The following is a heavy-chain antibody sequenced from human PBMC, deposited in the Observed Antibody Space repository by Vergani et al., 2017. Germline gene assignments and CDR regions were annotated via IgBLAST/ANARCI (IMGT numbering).Heavy chain of an antibody. J-gene: IGHJ6*03. CDR1: GGSISSGDHC. D-gene: IGHD6-25*01. V-gene: IGHV4-31*11. CDR3: ARVDTXVPATSHFYYMDV. Sequence: QVQLQESGPGVVKPSQTLTLTCAVSGGSISSGDHCWTWIRQRPGKGLEWIGYIFYSGTTYDNPSLRSRLTISVDTSQNQFSLKLRSVTAADTAVYYCARVDTXVPATSHFYYMDVWGKGTTVTVSS. CDR2: IFYSGTT.